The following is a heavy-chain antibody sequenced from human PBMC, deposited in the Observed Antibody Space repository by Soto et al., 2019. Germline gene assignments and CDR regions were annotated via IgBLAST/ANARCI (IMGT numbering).Heavy chain of an antibody. CDR1: GYTFSNYW. V-gene: IGHV5-51*01. CDR3: ARELFGRSVWFDP. CDR2: IYPGDSDT. J-gene: IGHJ5*02. Sequence: GESLKISCQASGYTFSNYWIAWVRQLPEKGLEWMGVIYPGDSDTRYSPSFQGQVTISADKSTNTVHLQWTSLKASDTAMYYCARELFGRSVWFDPWGQGTLVTVSS. D-gene: IGHD3-10*01.